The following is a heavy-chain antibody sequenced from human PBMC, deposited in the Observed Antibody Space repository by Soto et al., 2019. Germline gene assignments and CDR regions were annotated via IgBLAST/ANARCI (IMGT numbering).Heavy chain of an antibody. Sequence: EVQLVESGGGVVQPGGSLRLSCAASGFTVSSSYMSWVRQAPGKGLEWVSVIYSGGSTYYADSMKGRFTISRDNSKNTLYLQMNRRSAEDTAVYYCARDVIAVAGTYFQHWGQGTLVTVSS. CDR1: GFTVSSSY. V-gene: IGHV3-66*01. CDR3: ARDVIAVAGTYFQH. D-gene: IGHD6-19*01. J-gene: IGHJ1*01. CDR2: IYSGGST.